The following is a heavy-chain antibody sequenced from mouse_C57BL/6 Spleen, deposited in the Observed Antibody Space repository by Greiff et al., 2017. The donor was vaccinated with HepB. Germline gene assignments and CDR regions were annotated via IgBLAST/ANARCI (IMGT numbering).Heavy chain of an antibody. CDR1: GYTFTSYW. J-gene: IGHJ4*01. Sequence: VQLQQPGAELVRPGSSVKLSCKASGYTFTSYWMHWVKQRPIQGLEWIGNIDPSDSETHYNQKFKDKATLTVDKSSSTAYMQLSSLTYEDSAVYYCARSYGSRYYYAMDYWGQGTSVTVSS. CDR2: IDPSDSET. D-gene: IGHD1-1*01. CDR3: ARSYGSRYYYAMDY. V-gene: IGHV1-52*01.